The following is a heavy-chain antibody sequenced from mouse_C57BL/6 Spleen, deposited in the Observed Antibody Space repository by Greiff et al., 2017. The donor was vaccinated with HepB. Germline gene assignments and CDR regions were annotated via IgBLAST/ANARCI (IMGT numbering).Heavy chain of an antibody. CDR3: ARRGTGGYFDV. CDR2: ISSGSSTI. V-gene: IGHV5-17*01. D-gene: IGHD3-3*01. J-gene: IGHJ1*03. CDR1: GFTFSDYG. Sequence: EVQLVESGGGLVKPGGSLKLSCAASGFTFSDYGMHWVRQAPEKGLEWVAYISSGSSTIYYADTVKGRFTISRDNAKNTLFLQRTSLRSAETARCYCARRGTGGYFDVWGTGTTVTVSS.